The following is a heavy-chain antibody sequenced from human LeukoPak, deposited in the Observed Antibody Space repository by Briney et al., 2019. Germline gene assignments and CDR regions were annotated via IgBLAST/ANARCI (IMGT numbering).Heavy chain of an antibody. D-gene: IGHD1-26*01. CDR1: GFTVSSNY. CDR3: AREWYSGSYLFGL. Sequence: PGGSLRLSCAASGFTVSSNYMSWVRQAPGKGLEWVSVIYSGGSTYYADSVKGRFTISRDNSKNTLYLQMNSLRAEDTAVYYCAREWYSGSYLFGLGGQGTLVTVSS. J-gene: IGHJ4*02. V-gene: IGHV3-53*01. CDR2: IYSGGST.